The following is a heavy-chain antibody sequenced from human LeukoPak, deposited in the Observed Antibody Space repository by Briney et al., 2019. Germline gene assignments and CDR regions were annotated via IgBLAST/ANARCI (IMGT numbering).Heavy chain of an antibody. D-gene: IGHD3-10*01. CDR2: IYHSGST. V-gene: IGHV4-4*02. J-gene: IGHJ4*02. Sequence: SETLSLTCAVSGDSISSHYWWSWVRQPPGKGLEWIGEIYHSGSTNYNPPLKSRVTISVDTSKNQFSLKLSSVTAADTAVYYCARGIYYGSGSYPPPSDYWGQGTLVTVSS. CDR1: GDSISSHYW. CDR3: ARGIYYGSGSYPPPSDY.